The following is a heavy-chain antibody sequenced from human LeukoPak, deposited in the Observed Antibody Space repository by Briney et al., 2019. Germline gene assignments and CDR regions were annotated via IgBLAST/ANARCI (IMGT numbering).Heavy chain of an antibody. CDR2: IYTSGST. D-gene: IGHD3-10*01. V-gene: IGHV4-61*02. CDR1: GGSISSGSYY. CDR3: ARAFYFGSGSLGPMSGFDY. J-gene: IGHJ4*02. Sequence: SQTLSLTCTVSGGSISSGSYYWSWIRQPAGKGLEWIGRIYTSGSTNYNPSLKSRVTISVDTSKNQFSLKLSSVTAADTAVYYCARAFYFGSGSLGPMSGFDYWGQGILVTVSS.